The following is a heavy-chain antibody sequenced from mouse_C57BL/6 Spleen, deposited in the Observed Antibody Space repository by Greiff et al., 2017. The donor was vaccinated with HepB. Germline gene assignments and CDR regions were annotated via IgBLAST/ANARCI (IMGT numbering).Heavy chain of an antibody. Sequence: DVHLVESGGDLVKPGGSLKLSCAASGFTFSSYGMSWVRQTPDKRLEWVATISSGGSYTYYPDSVKGRFTLSRDNAKNTLYLQMSSLKSEDTAMYYCARHERSDPGEGYAMDYWGQGTSVTVSS. CDR2: ISSGGSYT. D-gene: IGHD1-3*01. CDR3: ARHERSDPGEGYAMDY. J-gene: IGHJ4*01. CDR1: GFTFSSYG. V-gene: IGHV5-6*01.